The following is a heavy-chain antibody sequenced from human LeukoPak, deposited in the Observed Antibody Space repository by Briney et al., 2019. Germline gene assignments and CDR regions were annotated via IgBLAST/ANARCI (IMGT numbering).Heavy chain of an antibody. J-gene: IGHJ3*02. V-gene: IGHV1-8*01. CDR2: KNPNSGNT. CDR3: ARAPRRGGSGVRLVIISGAFDI. D-gene: IGHD3-9*01. Sequence: ASVKVSCKASGYTFTSYDINWVRQATGQGLEWMGWKNPNSGNTGYAQKFQGRVTMTRNTSISTAYMELSSLRSEDTAVYYCARAPRRGGSGVRLVIISGAFDIWGQGTMVTVSS. CDR1: GYTFTSYD.